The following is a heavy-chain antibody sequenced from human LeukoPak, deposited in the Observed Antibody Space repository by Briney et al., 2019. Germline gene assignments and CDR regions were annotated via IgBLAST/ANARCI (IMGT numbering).Heavy chain of an antibody. V-gene: IGHV4-59*08. CDR1: GGSISSYY. CDR2: IYYSGST. D-gene: IGHD6-19*01. CDR3: ARRSGWYYNWFDP. J-gene: IGHJ5*02. Sequence: PSETLSLTCTVSGGSISSYYWSCIRHPPVKGLEWIGYIYYSGSTNYNPSLKSRVTISVDTSKNQFSLRLSSVTAADTAVYYRARRSGWYYNWFDPWGQGTLVTVSS.